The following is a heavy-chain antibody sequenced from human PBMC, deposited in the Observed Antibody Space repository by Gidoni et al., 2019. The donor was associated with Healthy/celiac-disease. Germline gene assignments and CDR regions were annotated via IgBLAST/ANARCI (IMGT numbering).Heavy chain of an antibody. CDR2: INSDGGRT. J-gene: IGHJ3*02. V-gene: IGHV3-74*01. Sequence: EVQLVESGGGLVQPGGSLRLPCAASGFTFRRYWMHWVRQAPGKGLVWVSRINSDGGRTSYADSVKGRFTISRDNAKNTLYLQMNSLRAEDTAVYYCARRGRGYSYGRRGQGDAFDIWGQGTMVTVSS. CDR1: GFTFRRYW. CDR3: ARRGRGYSYGRRGQGDAFDI. D-gene: IGHD5-18*01.